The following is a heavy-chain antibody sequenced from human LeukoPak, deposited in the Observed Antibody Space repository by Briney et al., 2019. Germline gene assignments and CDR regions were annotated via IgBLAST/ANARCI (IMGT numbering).Heavy chain of an antibody. V-gene: IGHV1-69*04. Sequence: AASVKVSCTASGGTFSSYAISWVRQAPGQGLEWMGRIIPIFGIANYAQKFQGRVTITADKSTSTAYMELSSLRSEDTAVYYCASRGDYYDSSGYNAWGQGTLVTASS. J-gene: IGHJ5*02. CDR3: ASRGDYYDSSGYNA. CDR1: GGTFSSYA. D-gene: IGHD3-22*01. CDR2: IIPIFGIA.